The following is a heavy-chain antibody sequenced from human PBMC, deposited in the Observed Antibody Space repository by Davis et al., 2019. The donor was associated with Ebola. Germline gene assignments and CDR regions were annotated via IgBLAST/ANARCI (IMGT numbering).Heavy chain of an antibody. V-gene: IGHV3-23*01. CDR1: GFTFNGYA. J-gene: IGHJ4*02. Sequence: PGGSLRLSCAASGFTFNGYAMSWVRQAPGKGLEWVSTTAGGGYTYYADSMKGRVTVSRDNSKNTLYLQMNNLRGEDTAVYYCAKGGQVGGHSHFDYWGQGTLVTVSS. D-gene: IGHD3-16*01. CDR2: TAGGGYT. CDR3: AKGGQVGGHSHFDY.